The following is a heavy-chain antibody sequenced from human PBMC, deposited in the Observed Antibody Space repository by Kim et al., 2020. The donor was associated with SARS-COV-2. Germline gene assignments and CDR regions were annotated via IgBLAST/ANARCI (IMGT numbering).Heavy chain of an antibody. CDR2: ISAYNGNT. CDR3: ARRSNPVTTFWQYYYYGMDV. D-gene: IGHD4-4*01. CDR1: GYTFTSYG. Sequence: ASVKVSCQASGYTFTSYGISWVRQAPGQGLEWMGWISAYNGNTNYAQKLQGRVTMTTDTSTSTAYMELRSLRSDDTAVYYCARRSNPVTTFWQYYYYGMDVWGQGTTVTVSS. J-gene: IGHJ6*02. V-gene: IGHV1-18*01.